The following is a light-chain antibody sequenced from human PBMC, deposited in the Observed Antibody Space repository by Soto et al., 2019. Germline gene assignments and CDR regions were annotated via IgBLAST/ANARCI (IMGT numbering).Light chain of an antibody. CDR2: WAS. V-gene: IGKV4-1*01. CDR1: QSVLYSSNNKKY. CDR3: QQCYSTPTWT. Sequence: DIVMTQSPDSLAVSLGERATTNCKSSQSVLYSSNNKKYLAWYQQKPGQPPKLPIYWASTRESGVPDQFSGSGSGTDFTLTISSLPAEDEAVFYCQQCYSTPTWTFGQGTKVEIK. J-gene: IGKJ1*01.